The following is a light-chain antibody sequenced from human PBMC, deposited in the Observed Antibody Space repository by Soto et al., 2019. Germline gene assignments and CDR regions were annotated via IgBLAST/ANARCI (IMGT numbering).Light chain of an antibody. CDR3: SSYTSSSTL. CDR1: SSDVGGYNY. Sequence: QSALTQPASVSGSPGQSITISCTGTSSDVGGYNYVSWYQQHPGKAPKLMIYEVSNRPSGVSNRFSGSKSGNKASLTISGLQAEEEADYYCSSYTSSSTLFGGGTKLTVL. V-gene: IGLV2-14*01. CDR2: EVS. J-gene: IGLJ2*01.